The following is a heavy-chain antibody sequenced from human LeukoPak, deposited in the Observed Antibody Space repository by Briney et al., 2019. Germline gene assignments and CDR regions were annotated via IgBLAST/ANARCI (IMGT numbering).Heavy chain of an antibody. CDR2: ISAYNGNT. V-gene: IGHV1-18*01. Sequence: ASVKVSCKASGYTFTSYGISWVRQAPGQGLEWMGWISAYNGNTNYAQKLQGRVTMPTDTSTSTAYMELRSLRSDDTAVYYCARVGNFDWLSYPRGYYYGMDVWGQGTTVTVSS. D-gene: IGHD3-9*01. CDR3: ARVGNFDWLSYPRGYYYGMDV. CDR1: GYTFTSYG. J-gene: IGHJ6*02.